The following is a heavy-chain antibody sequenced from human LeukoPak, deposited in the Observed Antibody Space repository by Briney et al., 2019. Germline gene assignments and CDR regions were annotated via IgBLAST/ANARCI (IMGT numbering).Heavy chain of an antibody. CDR3: ARTDIVVVAPGAFDI. V-gene: IGHV4-39*07. J-gene: IGHJ3*02. D-gene: IGHD2-15*01. CDR1: GGSISSSSYY. CDR2: IYYSGST. Sequence: SETLSLTCTVSGGSISSSSYYWGWIRQPPGKGLEWIGSIYYSGSTNYNPSLKSRVTISVDTSKNQFSLKLSSVTAADTAVYYCARTDIVVVAPGAFDIWGQGTMVTVSS.